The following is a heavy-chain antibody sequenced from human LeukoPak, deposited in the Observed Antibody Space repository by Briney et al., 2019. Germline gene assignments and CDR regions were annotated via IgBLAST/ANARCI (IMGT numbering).Heavy chain of an antibody. CDR1: GFTVSSNF. V-gene: IGHV3-66*02. J-gene: IGHJ4*02. Sequence: PGGSLRLSCAASGFTVSSNFMAWVRQAPGKGLEWVSVIYGGGSTFYADSVKGRSTISGDNSKNTLYLQMNSLRAEDTAVYYCARTREQWQVLDYWGQGTLVIVSS. CDR2: IYGGGST. CDR3: ARTREQWQVLDY. D-gene: IGHD6-19*01.